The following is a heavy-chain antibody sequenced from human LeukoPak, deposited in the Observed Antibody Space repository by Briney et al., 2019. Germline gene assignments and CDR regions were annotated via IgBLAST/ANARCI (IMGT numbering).Heavy chain of an antibody. CDR1: GFIFNSYG. CDR2: IWFDGSNK. Sequence: PGGSLRLSCSASGFIFNSYGMHWVRQAPGEGLEWVAVIWFDGSNKLYADSVKGRFTISRDNSKNTLYLQMNSLRAEDTAVYYCASAKVFGVAPFDYWGQGTLVTVSS. CDR3: ASAKVFGVAPFDY. J-gene: IGHJ4*02. V-gene: IGHV3-33*01. D-gene: IGHD3-3*01.